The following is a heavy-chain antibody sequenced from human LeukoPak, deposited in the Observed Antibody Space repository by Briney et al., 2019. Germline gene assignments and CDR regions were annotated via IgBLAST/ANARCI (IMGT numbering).Heavy chain of an antibody. J-gene: IGHJ4*01. CDR3: ATIQLYDSSGYYLYFDY. CDR2: FDPEDGET. V-gene: IGHV1-24*01. Sequence: ASVKVSCKVSGYTLTELSMHWVRQAPGKGLEWMGGFDPEDGETIYAQKFQGRVTMTEDTSTDTAYMELSSLRSEDTAVHYCATIQLYDSSGYYLYFDYWGQEPWSPSPQ. CDR1: GYTLTELS. D-gene: IGHD3-22*01.